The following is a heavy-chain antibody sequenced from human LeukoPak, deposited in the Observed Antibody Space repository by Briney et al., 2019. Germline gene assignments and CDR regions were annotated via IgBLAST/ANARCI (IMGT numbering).Heavy chain of an antibody. J-gene: IGHJ4*02. CDR1: GFTFSDHY. Sequence: GGSLRLSCAASGFTFSDHYMDWVRQAPGKGLEWVGRTRNKANSYTTEYAASVKGRFTISRDNSKNTLYPQMNSLRAEDTAVYYCAKDRVNYYDSSGYPSAPDYWGQGTLVTVSS. CDR3: AKDRVNYYDSSGYPSAPDY. CDR2: TRNKANSYTT. V-gene: IGHV3-72*01. D-gene: IGHD3-22*01.